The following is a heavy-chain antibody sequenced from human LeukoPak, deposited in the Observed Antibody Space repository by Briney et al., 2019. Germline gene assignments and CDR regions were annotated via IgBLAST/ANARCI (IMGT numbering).Heavy chain of an antibody. V-gene: IGHV4-38-2*02. J-gene: IGHJ5*02. CDR2: IYHSGST. CDR3: ARAIVEQWLVDP. Sequence: SETLSLTCTVSGYSISSGYYWGWVRQPPGKGLEWIGSIYHSGSTYYNPSLKSRVTISVDTSKNQFSLKLSSVTAADTAVYYCARAIVEQWLVDPWGQGTLVTVSS. CDR1: GYSISSGYY. D-gene: IGHD6-19*01.